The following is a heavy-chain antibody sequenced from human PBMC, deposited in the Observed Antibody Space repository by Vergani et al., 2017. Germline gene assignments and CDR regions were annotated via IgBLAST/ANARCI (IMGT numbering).Heavy chain of an antibody. CDR3: ARHPYYYDSSGYDDAFDI. J-gene: IGHJ3*02. D-gene: IGHD3-22*01. CDR2: INYSGST. CDR1: GGSISSYY. Sequence: QVQLQESGPGLVKPSETLSLTCTVSGGSISSYYWSWIRQPPGKGLEWIGYINYSGSTNYNPSLKSRVTISVDTSKNQFSLKLSSVTAADTAVYYCARHPYYYDSSGYDDAFDIWGQGTMVTVSS. V-gene: IGHV4-59*08.